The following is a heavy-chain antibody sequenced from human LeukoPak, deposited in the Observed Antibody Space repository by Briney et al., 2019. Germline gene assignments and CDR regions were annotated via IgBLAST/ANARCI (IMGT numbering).Heavy chain of an antibody. D-gene: IGHD3-16*01. CDR1: GFTFSNYW. CDR2: IKQDGSEK. CDR3: ASPQGEPPVYVFDI. V-gene: IGHV3-7*01. J-gene: IGHJ3*02. Sequence: PGGSLRLSCTASGFTFSNYWMSWVRQAPGKGLEWVANIKQDGSEKYYVDSVKGRFTISRDNAKNSLYLQMNSLRAEDTAVYYCASPQGEPPVYVFDIGGKGKMVPVS.